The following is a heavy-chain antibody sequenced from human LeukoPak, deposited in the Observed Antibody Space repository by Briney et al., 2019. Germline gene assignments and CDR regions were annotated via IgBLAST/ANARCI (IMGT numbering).Heavy chain of an antibody. CDR1: GGSFSGYY. D-gene: IGHD6-6*01. CDR2: INHSGST. Sequence: PSETLSLTCAVYGGSFSGYYWSWLRQPPGKGLEWIGEINHSGSTNYNPSLKSRVTISVDTSKNQFSLKLSSVTAADTAVYYCARVAMYSSSSGPYYYYYYMDVWGKGTTVTVSS. CDR3: ARVAMYSSSSGPYYYYYYMDV. V-gene: IGHV4-34*01. J-gene: IGHJ6*03.